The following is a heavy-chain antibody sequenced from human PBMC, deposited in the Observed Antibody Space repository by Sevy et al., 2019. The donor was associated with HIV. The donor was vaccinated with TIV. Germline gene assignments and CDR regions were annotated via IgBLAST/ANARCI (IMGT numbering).Heavy chain of an antibody. CDR3: AGGSGSYYRSYGMDV. D-gene: IGHD3-10*01. J-gene: IGHJ6*02. CDR2: ISHSGNT. Sequence: SETLSLTCAVSGGSISSSNWWSWVRQSPGKGLEWIGEISHSGNTNYNPSVKSRGNISVDKSKNQISLKLNSVTAADTAVYYCAGGSGSYYRSYGMDVWGQGTTVTVSS. V-gene: IGHV4-4*02. CDR1: GGSISSSNW.